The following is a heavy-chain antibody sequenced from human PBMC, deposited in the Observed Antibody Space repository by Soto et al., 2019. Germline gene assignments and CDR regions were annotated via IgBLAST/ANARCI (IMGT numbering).Heavy chain of an antibody. CDR1: GFAFSRHP. Sequence: GGSLRLSCTGSGFAFSRHPMGWVRQAPERGLEWVSGISDGGDLTYNADSVRGRSTISRDNSKNTLILQMTSLRVEDTAVYYCARRAFGSSRSFDIWGQGTMVTVS. D-gene: IGHD6-6*01. CDR2: ISDGGDLT. V-gene: IGHV3-23*01. J-gene: IGHJ3*02. CDR3: ARRAFGSSRSFDI.